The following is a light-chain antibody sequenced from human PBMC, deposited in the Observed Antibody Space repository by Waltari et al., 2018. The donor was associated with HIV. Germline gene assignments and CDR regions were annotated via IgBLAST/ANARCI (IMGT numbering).Light chain of an antibody. V-gene: IGKV4-1*01. J-gene: IGKJ1*01. Sequence: DIILTQSPDTLAVSLGDRATIHCRSSQTVLSDSTHKTSLPWYQHKPGQPPKLLLYWASARESGVPARFSGSGSATDFTLTITDFQAEDAAIYFCQQYYNTPWTFGQGTRADIK. CDR2: WAS. CDR1: QTVLSDSTHKTS. CDR3: QQYYNTPWT.